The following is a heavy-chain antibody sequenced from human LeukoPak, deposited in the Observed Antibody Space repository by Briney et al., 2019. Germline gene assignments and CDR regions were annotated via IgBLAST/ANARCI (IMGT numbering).Heavy chain of an antibody. CDR1: GFTFSSYS. CDR3: ARDNKPYYYGSDAPDPYYYGMDV. Sequence: PGGSLRLSCAASGFTFSSYSISWVRQAPGKGLEWVSSISNSGTYKYYADSVKGRFTISRDNAQNSLYLQMNSLRAEDTAVYYCARDNKPYYYGSDAPDPYYYGMDVWGQGTTVTVSS. CDR2: ISNSGTYK. J-gene: IGHJ6*02. V-gene: IGHV3-21*01. D-gene: IGHD3-10*01.